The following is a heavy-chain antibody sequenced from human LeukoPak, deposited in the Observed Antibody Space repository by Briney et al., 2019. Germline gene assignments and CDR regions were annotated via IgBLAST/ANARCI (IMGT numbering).Heavy chain of an antibody. J-gene: IGHJ4*02. Sequence: PGGSLRLSCAASGFTFSSYSMHWVRQAPGKGLEWVSYITNNSSTIYYADSVTGRFTISRDNSKNSLYLQMNSLRDEDTALFYCARGEADIAAGGIPFDYWGQGTLVTVSS. CDR1: GFTFSSYS. CDR3: ARGEADIAAGGIPFDY. D-gene: IGHD6-13*01. CDR2: ITNNSSTI. V-gene: IGHV3-48*02.